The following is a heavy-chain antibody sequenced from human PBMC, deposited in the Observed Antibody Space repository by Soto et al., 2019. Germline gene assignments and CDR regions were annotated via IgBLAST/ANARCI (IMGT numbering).Heavy chain of an antibody. CDR1: GGSISSGDYY. CDR3: ARLPYCISTSCEIFNWFDP. Sequence: SETLSLTCTVSGGSISSGDYYWSWIRQPPGKGLEWIGYIYYSGSTYYNPSLKSRVTISVDTSKNQFSLKLSSVTAADTAVYYCARLPYCISTSCEIFNWFDPWGQGTLDTVSS. V-gene: IGHV4-30-4*01. D-gene: IGHD2-2*01. J-gene: IGHJ5*02. CDR2: IYYSGST.